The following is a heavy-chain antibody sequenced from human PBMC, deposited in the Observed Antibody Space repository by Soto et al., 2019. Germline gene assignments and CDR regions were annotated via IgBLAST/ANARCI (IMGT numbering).Heavy chain of an antibody. CDR3: AKATTNGGWFNPFDS. CDR2: LSGSGTST. V-gene: IGHV3-23*01. Sequence: LRLSCAASGFSFVNYAMNWVRQVPGKGLEWVSGLSGSGTSTYYADSVKGRFTISRDNSRDTLFLQMNSLTADDTAVYYCAKATTNGGWFNPFDSWGQGALVTVSS. CDR1: GFSFVNYA. D-gene: IGHD6-19*01. J-gene: IGHJ4*02.